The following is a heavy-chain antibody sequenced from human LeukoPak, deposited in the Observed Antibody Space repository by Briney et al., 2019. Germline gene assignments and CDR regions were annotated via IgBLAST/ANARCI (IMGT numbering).Heavy chain of an antibody. D-gene: IGHD5-12*01. CDR2: IKSKTDGGTT. V-gene: IGHV3-15*01. J-gene: IGHJ4*02. CDR3: TTFVGDPMDIVATMKDY. CDR1: GFTFSSYV. Sequence: GGSLRLSCAASGFTFSSYVMSWVRQAPGKGLEWVGRIKSKTDGGTTDYAAPVKGRFTISRDDSKNTLYLQMNSLKTEDTAVYYCTTFVGDPMDIVATMKDYWGQGTLVTVSS.